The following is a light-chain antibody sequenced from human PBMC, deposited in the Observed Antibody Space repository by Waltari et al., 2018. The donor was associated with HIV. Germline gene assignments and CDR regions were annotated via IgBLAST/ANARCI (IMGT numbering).Light chain of an antibody. Sequence: QSVLTQLPSVSGAPGQLVTTSCPARSSNIRAGSHGLWYQHLPGTAPKLLIYGNSNRPSGVRDRFSGSKSGTSASLAITGLQAEDEADYHCQSHDSSLSGYVFGTGTKVTVL. V-gene: IGLV1-40*01. CDR3: QSHDSSLSGYV. CDR2: GNS. J-gene: IGLJ1*01. CDR1: SSNIRAGSH.